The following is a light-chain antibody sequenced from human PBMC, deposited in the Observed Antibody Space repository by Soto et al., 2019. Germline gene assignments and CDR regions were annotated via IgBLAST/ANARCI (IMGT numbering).Light chain of an antibody. CDR2: EVS. V-gene: IGKV2D-29*01. J-gene: IGKJ4*01. CDR1: QSLLHRDGKTY. CDR3: MQDVELPFT. Sequence: DVVLTQTPLSLSVTPGQPASISCRSSQSLLHRDGKTYLYWYLQKPGQPPRLLIYEVSKRFYGVPHRFSASGSGTDFTLKISRVEAEDVGVYYCMQDVELPFTFGGGTKVEIK.